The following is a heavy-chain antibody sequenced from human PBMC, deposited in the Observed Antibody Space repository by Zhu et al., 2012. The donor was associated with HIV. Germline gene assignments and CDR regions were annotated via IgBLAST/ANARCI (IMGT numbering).Heavy chain of an antibody. V-gene: IGHV4-30-4*08. D-gene: IGHD6-13*01. J-gene: IGHJ3*01. CDR1: GGSISSTNHL. CDR2: IYYSGSA. Sequence: QVQLQESGPGLVKPSQTLSLTCNVSGGSISSTNHLWSWIRQPPGKGLEWIGYIYYSGSAYYNPSLKSRVIISVDTSKNQFSLKLSSVTATDTAVYYCAREVITAIDSDGFDLWAKGQCHVSS. CDR3: AREVITAIDSDGFDL.